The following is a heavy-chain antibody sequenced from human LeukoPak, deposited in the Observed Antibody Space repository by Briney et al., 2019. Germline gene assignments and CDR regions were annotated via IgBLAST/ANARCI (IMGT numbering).Heavy chain of an antibody. V-gene: IGHV5-51*01. J-gene: IGHJ6*02. CDR1: GYSFTSYW. D-gene: IGHD5-12*01. CDR2: IYPGDSDT. Sequence: GESLKTSCKGSGYSFTSYWIGWVRQMPGKGLERMGIIYPGDSDTRYSPSFQGQVTISADKSISTAYLQWSSLKASDTAMYYCARHGGDGYNYHYYYGMDVWGQGTTVTVSS. CDR3: ARHGGDGYNYHYYYGMDV.